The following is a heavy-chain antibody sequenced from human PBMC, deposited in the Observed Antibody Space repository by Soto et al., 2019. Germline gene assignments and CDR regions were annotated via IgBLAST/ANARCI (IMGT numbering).Heavy chain of an antibody. CDR1: GFTFSSYA. J-gene: IGHJ6*02. CDR3: ASRSSGWYALLYYYYGMDV. V-gene: IGHV3-30-3*01. D-gene: IGHD6-19*01. CDR2: ISYDGSNK. Sequence: QVQLVESGGGVVQPGRSLRLSCAASGFTFSSYAMHWVRQAPGKGLEWVAVISYDGSNKYYADSVKGRFTISRDNSKDTLYLQMNSLRAEDTAVYYCASRSSGWYALLYYYYGMDVWGQGTTVTVSS.